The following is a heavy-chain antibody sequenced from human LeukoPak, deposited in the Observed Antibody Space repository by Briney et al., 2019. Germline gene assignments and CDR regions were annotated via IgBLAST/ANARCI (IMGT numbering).Heavy chain of an antibody. CDR3: ATFVEVAGTWFGP. Sequence: PGGSLRLSCAASGFTFSSYTMNWVRQAPGKGLEWVSAISGSGGGTYYADSVKGRFTISRDNSKNMLYLQMYSLRADDTAVYYCATFVEVAGTWFGPWGQGTLVTVSS. D-gene: IGHD6-19*01. CDR1: GFTFSSYT. CDR2: ISGSGGGT. J-gene: IGHJ5*02. V-gene: IGHV3-23*01.